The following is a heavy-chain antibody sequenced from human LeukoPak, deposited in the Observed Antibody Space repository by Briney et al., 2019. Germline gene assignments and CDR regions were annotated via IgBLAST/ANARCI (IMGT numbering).Heavy chain of an antibody. CDR1: GYTFTGYY. V-gene: IGHV1-2*02. Sequence: ASVKVSCKASGYTFTGYYMHWVRQAPGQGLEWMGWINPNSGGTNYAQKFQGRVTMTRDTSISTAYMELSSLRSDDTAVYYCARAGPLYTGAYLAYWGQGTLVTVSS. CDR3: ARAGPLYTGAYLAY. D-gene: IGHD1-26*01. CDR2: INPNSGGT. J-gene: IGHJ4*02.